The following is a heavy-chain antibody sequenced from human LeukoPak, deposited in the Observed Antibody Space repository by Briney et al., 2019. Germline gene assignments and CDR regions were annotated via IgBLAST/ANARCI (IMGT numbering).Heavy chain of an antibody. V-gene: IGHV3-30*01. J-gene: IGHJ4*02. CDR2: ISYDGSNK. CDR1: GFTFSSYA. D-gene: IGHD1-26*01. Sequence: GRSLRLSCAASGFTFSSYAMHWVRQAPGKGLEWVAVISYDGSNKYYADSVKGRLTISRDNSKNTLYLQMNSLRAEDTAVYYCARIPTSVGADSDYWGQGTLVTVSS. CDR3: ARIPTSVGADSDY.